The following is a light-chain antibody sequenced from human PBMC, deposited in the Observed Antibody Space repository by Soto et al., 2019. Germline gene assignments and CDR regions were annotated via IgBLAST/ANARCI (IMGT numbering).Light chain of an antibody. J-gene: IGLJ3*02. CDR3: AAWDDSLSGV. V-gene: IGLV1-47*01. CDR2: RDN. CDR1: SSNIGSNY. Sequence: QSVLTQPPSASGTPGQRVTISCSGSSSNIGSNYVYWYQQLTGTAPKLLIYRDNQRPSGVPDRFSGSKSGTSASLAISGLRSEDEADYHCAAWDDSLSGVFGGGTKLTVL.